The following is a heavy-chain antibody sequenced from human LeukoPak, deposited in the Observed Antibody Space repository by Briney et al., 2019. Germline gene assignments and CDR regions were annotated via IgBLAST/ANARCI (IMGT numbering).Heavy chain of an antibody. V-gene: IGHV3-21*01. CDR3: ARDYRPYYDILTGYGADPAFDI. CDR2: ISSSSSYI. Sequence: PGGSLRLSCAASGFTFSSYSMNWVRQAPGKGLEWVSSISSSSSYIYYADSVKGRFTIFRDNAKNSLYLQMNSLRAEDTAVYYCARDYRPYYDILTGYGADPAFDIWGQGTMVTVSS. CDR1: GFTFSSYS. J-gene: IGHJ3*02. D-gene: IGHD3-9*01.